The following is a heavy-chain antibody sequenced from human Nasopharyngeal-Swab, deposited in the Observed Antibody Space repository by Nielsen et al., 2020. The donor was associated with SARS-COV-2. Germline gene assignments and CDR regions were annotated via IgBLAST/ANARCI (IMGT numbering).Heavy chain of an antibody. CDR1: GFTFSSYS. CDR2: ISSSSSYI. Sequence: GESLKISCAASGFTFSSYSMNWVRQAPGKGLEWVSSISSSSSYIYYADSLKGRFTISRDNAKNSLYLQMNSLRAEDTAVYYCARGPGTAMATGDYWGQGTLVTVSS. J-gene: IGHJ4*02. V-gene: IGHV3-21*01. D-gene: IGHD5-18*01. CDR3: ARGPGTAMATGDY.